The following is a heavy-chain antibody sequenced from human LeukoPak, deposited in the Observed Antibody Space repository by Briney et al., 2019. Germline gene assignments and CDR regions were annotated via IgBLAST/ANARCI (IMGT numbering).Heavy chain of an antibody. V-gene: IGHV4-39*07. J-gene: IGHJ4*02. CDR2: IYYSGST. CDR1: GGSISSSSYY. D-gene: IGHD7-27*01. CDR3: ARDGDSSVSYYFDY. Sequence: PSETLSLTCTVSGGSISSSSYYWGWIRQPPGKGLEWIGSIYYSGSTYYNPSLKSRVTISVDTSKNQFSLKLSSVTAADTAVYYCARDGDSSVSYYFDYWGQGTLVTVSS.